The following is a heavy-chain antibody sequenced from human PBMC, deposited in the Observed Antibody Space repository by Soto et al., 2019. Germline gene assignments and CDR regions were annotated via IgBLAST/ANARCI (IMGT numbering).Heavy chain of an antibody. V-gene: IGHV1-69*02. J-gene: IGHJ4*02. D-gene: IGHD4-17*01. CDR1: GGTFSSYT. CDR2: IIPILGIA. Sequence: QVQLVQSGAEVKKPGSSVKVSCKASGGTFSSYTISWVRQAPGQGLEWMGRIIPILGIANYAQKFQGRVTITADKSTSTAYMGLSSLRSEDTAVYYCARSNYGGNSGYWGQGTLVTVSS. CDR3: ARSNYGGNSGY.